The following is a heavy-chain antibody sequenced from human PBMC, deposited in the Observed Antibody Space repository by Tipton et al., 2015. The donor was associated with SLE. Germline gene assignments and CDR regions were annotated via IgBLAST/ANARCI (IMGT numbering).Heavy chain of an antibody. D-gene: IGHD6-6*01. Sequence: QLVQSGPEVKKPGASVKVSCQASGYTFSTYGISWVRQAPGQGLEWVGWISAYNGDTNYAQKFQARVTMTTDKSTSTADMELRSLRSDGTAVHYCARDSGFVAGRRGADYWGQGTLLTVSS. V-gene: IGHV1-18*01. J-gene: IGHJ4*02. CDR3: ARDSGFVAGRRGADY. CDR2: ISAYNGDT. CDR1: GYTFSTYG.